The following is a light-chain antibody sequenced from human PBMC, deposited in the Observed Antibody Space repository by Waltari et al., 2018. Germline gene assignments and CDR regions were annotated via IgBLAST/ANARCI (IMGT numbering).Light chain of an antibody. CDR1: SSDSGGYEY. CDR3: SSFTSSTTGI. CDR2: DVS. J-gene: IGLJ2*01. V-gene: IGLV2-14*01. Sequence: SALTQPDSVSGSPGQSITISCSGFSSDSGGYEYVSWYQQHPGKATNFIINDVSNRPSEVSTRFSGAKSGSSASLTISELQAEDEADYYCSSFTSSTTGIFGGGTKLTVL.